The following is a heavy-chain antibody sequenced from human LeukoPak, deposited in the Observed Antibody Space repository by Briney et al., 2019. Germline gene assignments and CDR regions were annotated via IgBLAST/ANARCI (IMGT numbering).Heavy chain of an antibody. CDR2: IYYSGST. Sequence: PSETLSLTCTVSGGPISSYYWSWIRQPPGKGLEWIGYIYYSGSTNYNPSLKSRVTISVDTSKNQFSLKLSSVTAADTAVYYCARSIGNCSGGSCYSEDAFDIWGQGTMVTVSS. CDR3: ARSIGNCSGGSCYSEDAFDI. CDR1: GGPISSYY. D-gene: IGHD2-15*01. J-gene: IGHJ3*02. V-gene: IGHV4-59*08.